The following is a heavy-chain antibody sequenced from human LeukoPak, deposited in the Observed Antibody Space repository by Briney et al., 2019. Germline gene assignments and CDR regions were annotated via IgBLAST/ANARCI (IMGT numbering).Heavy chain of an antibody. CDR3: ARERYSGYDLGY. D-gene: IGHD5-12*01. CDR2: INPSGGST. CDR1: GYTSTSYY. J-gene: IGHJ4*02. V-gene: IGHV1-46*03. Sequence: ASVKVSCKASGYTSTSYYMHWVRQAPGQGLEWMGIINPSGGSTSYAQKFQGRVTMTRDTSTSTVYMELSSLRSEDTAVYYCARERYSGYDLGYWGQGTLVTVSS.